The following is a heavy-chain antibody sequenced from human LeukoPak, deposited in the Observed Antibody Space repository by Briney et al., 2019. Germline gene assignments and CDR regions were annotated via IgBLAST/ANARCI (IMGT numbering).Heavy chain of an antibody. J-gene: IGHJ4*02. CDR1: GGSISSYY. CDR3: ARVSRLGGYYFDY. D-gene: IGHD3-16*01. V-gene: IGHV4-59*01. Sequence: SETLSLTCTVSGGSISSYYWSWIRQPPGKGLEWIGYIYYSGSTNYNPSLKSRVTISVDTSKNQFSLRLSSVTAADTAVYYCARVSRLGGYYFDYWGQGTLVTVSS. CDR2: IYYSGST.